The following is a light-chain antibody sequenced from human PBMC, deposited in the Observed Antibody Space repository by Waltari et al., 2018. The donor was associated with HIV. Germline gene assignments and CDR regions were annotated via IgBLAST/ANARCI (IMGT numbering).Light chain of an antibody. Sequence: DIELPQSPSSLAASVGDRVTSTCRASQTVSRFLKWYQQKPGKAPKLLIYEASTLQSGVPSRFSGSGSGTDFTLSISSLQPEDFATYYCQQGNSRPWTFGPGTKVDIK. V-gene: IGKV1-39*01. J-gene: IGKJ1*01. CDR2: EAS. CDR1: QTVSRF. CDR3: QQGNSRPWT.